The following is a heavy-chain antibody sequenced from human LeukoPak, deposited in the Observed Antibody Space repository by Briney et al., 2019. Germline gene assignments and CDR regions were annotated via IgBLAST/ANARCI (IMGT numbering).Heavy chain of an antibody. CDR1: GFTFSSYS. D-gene: IGHD1-7*01. J-gene: IGHJ4*02. Sequence: KTGGSLRLSCAASGFTFSSYSMNWIRQPPGKGLEYIGYIYYTGSTNYNPSLKSRVTMSLDTSKNQFSLRLTSVTSADTAVYYCASIRTTRSAFWGQGTLVTVSS. V-gene: IGHV4-59*01. CDR3: ASIRTTRSAF. CDR2: IYYTGST.